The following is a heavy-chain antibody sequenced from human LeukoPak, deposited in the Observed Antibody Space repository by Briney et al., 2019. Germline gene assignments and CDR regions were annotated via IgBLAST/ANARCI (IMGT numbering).Heavy chain of an antibody. J-gene: IGHJ6*03. Sequence: GGSLRLSWAVSGFSLSSYWMSWVRQAPGRGLEWVANIKQDGSEKHYVGSVKGRFTISRDNAKNSLYLQMNSLRAEDTALYYCAREPHDFWSGNYMDVWGKGTTVTVSS. D-gene: IGHD3-3*01. CDR3: AREPHDFWSGNYMDV. V-gene: IGHV3-7*01. CDR2: IKQDGSEK. CDR1: GFSLSSYW.